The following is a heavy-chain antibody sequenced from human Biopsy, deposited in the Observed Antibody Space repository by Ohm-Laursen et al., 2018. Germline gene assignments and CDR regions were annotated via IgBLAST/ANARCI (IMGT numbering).Heavy chain of an antibody. CDR1: EFIFSRFW. D-gene: IGHD3-10*01. J-gene: IGHJ4*02. Sequence: SLRLSCSASEFIFSRFWMYWVCQAPGKGLVWVSRINSDGSSTNYADAVKGRFTISRDNAKNTVFLQMNSLRAEDTAVYYCTRAEAGSGSLLYFDYWDQGTLVTVSS. CDR3: TRAEAGSGSLLYFDY. V-gene: IGHV3-74*01. CDR2: INSDGSST.